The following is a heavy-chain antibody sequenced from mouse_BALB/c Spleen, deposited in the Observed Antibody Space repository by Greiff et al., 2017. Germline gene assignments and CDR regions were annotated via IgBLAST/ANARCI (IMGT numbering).Heavy chain of an antibody. CDR2: IRSKSNNYAT. V-gene: IGHV10-1*02. D-gene: IGHD2-4*01. Sequence: EVKLMESGGGLVQPKGSLKLSCAASGFTFNTYAMNWVRQAPGKGLEWVARIRSKSNNYATYYADSVKDRFTISRDDSQSMLYLQMNNLKTEDTAMYYCVRQNYDYDGFAYWGQGTLVTVSA. CDR1: GFTFNTYA. CDR3: VRQNYDYDGFAY. J-gene: IGHJ3*01.